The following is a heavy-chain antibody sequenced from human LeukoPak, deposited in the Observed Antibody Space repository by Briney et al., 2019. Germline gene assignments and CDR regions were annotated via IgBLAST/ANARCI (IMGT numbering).Heavy chain of an antibody. CDR1: GFTFSSYS. J-gene: IGHJ4*02. Sequence: GGSLRLSCAASGFTFSSYSMNWVRQAPGKGLEWVSSIVSTSSLMSYADSVKGRFTISRDNAKNSLYLQMNSLRVEDTAVYYCARGSLGGDYWGQGTLVTVSS. D-gene: IGHD1-26*01. CDR3: ARGSLGGDY. V-gene: IGHV3-21*01. CDR2: IVSTSSLM.